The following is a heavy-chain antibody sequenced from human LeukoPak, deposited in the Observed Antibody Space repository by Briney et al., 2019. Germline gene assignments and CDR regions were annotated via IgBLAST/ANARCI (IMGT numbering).Heavy chain of an antibody. Sequence: SEALSLTCSVSGDSISGYYWSWIRQPPGKGLEWIGYIYYSGNTDYNPSLNSRVTISVDTSKNHFSLKLSSVTAADTALYYCARQAHGYNYAPSDIWGQGTMLTVS. CDR2: IYYSGNT. CDR1: GDSISGYY. CDR3: ARQAHGYNYAPSDI. J-gene: IGHJ3*02. D-gene: IGHD5-24*01. V-gene: IGHV4-59*08.